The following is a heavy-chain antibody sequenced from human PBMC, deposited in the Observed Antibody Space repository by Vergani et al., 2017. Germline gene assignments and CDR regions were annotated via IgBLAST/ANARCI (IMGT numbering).Heavy chain of an antibody. Sequence: EVQLVESGGGLVQPGRSLRLSCAASGFTFDAYAMHWVRQAPGKGLEWDSGINWNSDSIAYADSVKGRFTNSRDNAKNSLYLQMNSLRAEDTALYYCVKDIAASGNYWYFDLWGRGTLVTVSS. CDR1: GFTFDAYA. J-gene: IGHJ2*01. V-gene: IGHV3-9*01. D-gene: IGHD6-13*01. CDR3: VKDIAASGNYWYFDL. CDR2: INWNSDSI.